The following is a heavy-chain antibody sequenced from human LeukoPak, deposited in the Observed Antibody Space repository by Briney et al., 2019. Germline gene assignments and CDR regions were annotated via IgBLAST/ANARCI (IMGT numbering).Heavy chain of an antibody. Sequence: SETLSLTCSVSGASVYSDSSYWTWIRQAPGKGLEWIGYVDYRGGTKYNASLKSRVTISLETSKNQFSLNLNSVIAADTAVYYCARGVATSYYDSGAYYRQTEAFDFWGQGKMVTVSS. D-gene: IGHD3-22*01. CDR3: ARGVATSYYDSGAYYRQTEAFDF. V-gene: IGHV4-61*01. CDR2: VDYRGGT. CDR1: GASVYSDSSY. J-gene: IGHJ3*01.